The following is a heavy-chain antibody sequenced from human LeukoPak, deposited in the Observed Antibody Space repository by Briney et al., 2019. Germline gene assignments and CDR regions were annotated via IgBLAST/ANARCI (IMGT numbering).Heavy chain of an antibody. V-gene: IGHV3-21*05. CDR3: KKGRGVFGY. Sequence: PGGSLRLSCAASGFTFSSYSMNWVRQAPGEGLVWVSYIRSSSSYIYYADSVKGRFTISRDNAKNSLYLQMNSLRAEDTAVYYCKKGRGVFGYWGQGTLVTVSS. D-gene: IGHD3-3*01. J-gene: IGHJ4*02. CDR1: GFTFSSYS. CDR2: IRSSSSYI.